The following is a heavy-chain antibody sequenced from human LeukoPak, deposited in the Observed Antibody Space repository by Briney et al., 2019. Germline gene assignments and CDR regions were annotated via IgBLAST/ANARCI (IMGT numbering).Heavy chain of an antibody. Sequence: PSETLSLTCAVYGGSFSGYYWSWIRQPPGKGLEWIGEINHSGSTNYNPSLKSRVTISVDTSKNQFSLKLSSVTAADTAVYYCARDRDGAQPDYWGQGTLVTVSS. V-gene: IGHV4-34*01. CDR3: ARDRDGAQPDY. CDR1: GGSFSGYY. J-gene: IGHJ4*02. D-gene: IGHD5-24*01. CDR2: INHSGST.